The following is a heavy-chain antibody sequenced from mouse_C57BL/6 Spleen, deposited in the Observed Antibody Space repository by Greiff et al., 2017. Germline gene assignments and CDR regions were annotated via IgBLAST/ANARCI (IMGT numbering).Heavy chain of an antibody. D-gene: IGHD2-5*01. Sequence: VQLQQSGPELVKPGASVKISCKASGYTFTDYYMNWVKQSHGKSLEWIGDINPNNGGTSYNQKVKGKATLTVDKSSSTAYMELRSLTSEDSAVYYCARERDSNHPWFAYWGQGTLVTVSA. V-gene: IGHV1-26*01. J-gene: IGHJ3*01. CDR1: GYTFTDYY. CDR2: INPNNGGT. CDR3: ARERDSNHPWFAY.